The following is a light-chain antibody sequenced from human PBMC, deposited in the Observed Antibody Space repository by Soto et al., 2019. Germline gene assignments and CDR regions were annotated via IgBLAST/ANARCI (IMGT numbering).Light chain of an antibody. CDR2: GAS. CDR1: QSVSSN. J-gene: IGKJ2*01. CDR3: QQYNNWPLMYT. Sequence: EIVMTQSPATLSVSPGERATLSCRASQSVSSNLAWYQQKPGQAPGLLIYGASTRAAGIPARFSGSGSGTEFTVTISSLQSEDFAVYYCQQYNNWPLMYTFGQGTKLEIK. V-gene: IGKV3-15*01.